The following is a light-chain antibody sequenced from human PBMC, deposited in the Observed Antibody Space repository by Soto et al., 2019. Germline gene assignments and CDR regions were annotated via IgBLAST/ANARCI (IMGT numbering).Light chain of an antibody. CDR2: EVS. V-gene: IGLV2-14*01. CDR3: SPYTSSSTRV. J-gene: IGLJ1*01. CDR1: SSDVGGYNY. Sequence: QSVLTQPASVSGSPGQSITISCTGTSSDVGGYNYVSWYQQHPGKAPKLMIYEVSNRPSGVSNRFSGSKSGNTASLTISGLQAEDEADYYCSPYTSSSTRVLGTGTKV.